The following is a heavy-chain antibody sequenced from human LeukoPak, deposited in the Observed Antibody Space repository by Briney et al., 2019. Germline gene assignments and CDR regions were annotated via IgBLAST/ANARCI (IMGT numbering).Heavy chain of an antibody. J-gene: IGHJ6*02. CDR3: ARDRQYQRKHYYYGMDV. CDR2: ISAYNGNT. Sequence: ASVKVSCKASGYTFTSYGISWVRQAPGQGLEWMGWISAYNGNTNYAQKLQGRVTMTTDTSTSTAYMELRSLGSDDTAVYYCARDRQYQRKHYYYGMDVWGQGTTVTVSS. V-gene: IGHV1-18*01. D-gene: IGHD2-2*01. CDR1: GYTFTSYG.